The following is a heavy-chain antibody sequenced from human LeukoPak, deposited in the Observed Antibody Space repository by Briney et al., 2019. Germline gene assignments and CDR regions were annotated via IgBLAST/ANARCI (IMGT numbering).Heavy chain of an antibody. CDR2: ISPYNGKT. D-gene: IGHD3-10*01. Sequence: ASVKVSCKASGYIFINFFSSYGMTWVRQAPGQGLEWMGWISPYNGKTKFAQKFQGRVTMTEDTSTDTAYMELSSLRSEDTAVYYRATINRNLWFGELYGYWGQGTLVTVSS. J-gene: IGHJ4*02. V-gene: IGHV1-18*01. CDR3: ATINRNLWFGELYGY. CDR1: GYIFINFFSSYG.